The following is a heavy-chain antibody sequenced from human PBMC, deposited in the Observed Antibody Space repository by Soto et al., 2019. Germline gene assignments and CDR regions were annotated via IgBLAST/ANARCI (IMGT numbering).Heavy chain of an antibody. J-gene: IGHJ6*02. CDR1: GYSFTSYR. D-gene: IGHD6-13*01. V-gene: IGHV5-51*01. CDR3: ARHGDIAAPKYKAYYYYYGMDV. CDR2: IYPGDSDN. Sequence: GEALKLYXKDSGYSFTSYRIGWVRQMPGKGLEWMGIIYPGDSDNRHSPPYQGQVTISADKSISTAYLQWSSLKASDTAMYYCARHGDIAAPKYKAYYYYYGMDVWGQGTTVTVSS.